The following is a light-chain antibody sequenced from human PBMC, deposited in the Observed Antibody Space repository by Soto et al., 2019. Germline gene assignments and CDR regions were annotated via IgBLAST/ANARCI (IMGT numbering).Light chain of an antibody. CDR2: EVS. V-gene: IGLV2-8*01. CDR3: SSYAGSNNLV. Sequence: QSALTQAPSASGSPRQSVTISCTGTSSDVGGYNYVSWYQQHPGKAPKLMIYEVSKRPSGVPDRFSGSKSGNTASLTVSGLQAEDEADYYCSSYAGSNNLVFGGGTKLTVL. CDR1: SSDVGGYNY. J-gene: IGLJ2*01.